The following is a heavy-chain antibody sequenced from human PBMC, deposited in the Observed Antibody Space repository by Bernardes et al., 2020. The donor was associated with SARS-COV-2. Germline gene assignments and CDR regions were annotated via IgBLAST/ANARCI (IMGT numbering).Heavy chain of an antibody. V-gene: IGHV3-23*01. J-gene: IGHJ4*02. CDR1: GFTFSSYA. D-gene: IGHD1-26*01. Sequence: GGSLRLSRAASGFTFSSYAMSWVRQAPGKGLEWVSAISGSGGSTYYADSVKGRFTISRDNSKNTLYLQMNSLRAEDTAVYYCAKSRVPYSGSYVGYYFDYWGQGTLVTVSS. CDR2: ISGSGGST. CDR3: AKSRVPYSGSYVGYYFDY.